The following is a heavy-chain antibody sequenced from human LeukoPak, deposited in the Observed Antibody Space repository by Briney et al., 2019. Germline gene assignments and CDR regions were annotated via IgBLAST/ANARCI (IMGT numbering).Heavy chain of an antibody. V-gene: IGHV3-11*01. D-gene: IGHD3-3*01. CDR1: GFTLSDHY. Sequence: GGSLRLSCAASGFTLSDHYMSWIRQAPGKGLEWVSVISGSSFKIYYADSVKGRFTISRDNAENSLYLQLNSLRVEDTAVYYCARDNGSGYYTISRQYNWFDPWGQGTLVTVSS. CDR3: ARDNGSGYYTISRQYNWFDP. J-gene: IGHJ5*02. CDR2: ISGSSFKI.